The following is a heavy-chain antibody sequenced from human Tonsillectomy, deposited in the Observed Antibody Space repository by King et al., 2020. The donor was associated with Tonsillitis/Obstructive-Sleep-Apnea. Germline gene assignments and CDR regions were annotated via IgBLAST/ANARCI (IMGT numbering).Heavy chain of an antibody. CDR2: IDPSDSYT. J-gene: IGHJ5*02. V-gene: IGHV5-10-1*01. CDR3: AREGYCSSTSCYAEYNWFDP. CDR1: GYSFTSYW. Sequence: VQLVESGAEVKKPGESLRISCKGSGYSFTSYWISWVRQMPGKGLEWMGRIDPSDSYTNYSPSFQGYFAISADKSISTAYLQWSSLKASDTAMYYCAREGYCSSTSCYAEYNWFDPWGQGTLVTVSS. D-gene: IGHD2-2*01.